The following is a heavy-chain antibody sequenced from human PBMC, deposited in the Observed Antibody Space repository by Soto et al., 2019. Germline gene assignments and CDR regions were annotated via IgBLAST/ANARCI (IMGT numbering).Heavy chain of an antibody. CDR3: ASARYCSGGSCPLNFDY. D-gene: IGHD2-15*01. Sequence: QVQLQESGPGLVKPSETLSLTCTVSGGSISSYYWSWIRQPPGKGLEWIGYIYYSGSTNYNPSLKRRVTISVDTSKNQFSLKLSSVTAADTAVYYCASARYCSGGSCPLNFDYWGQGTLVTVSS. CDR1: GGSISSYY. CDR2: IYYSGST. V-gene: IGHV4-59*08. J-gene: IGHJ4*02.